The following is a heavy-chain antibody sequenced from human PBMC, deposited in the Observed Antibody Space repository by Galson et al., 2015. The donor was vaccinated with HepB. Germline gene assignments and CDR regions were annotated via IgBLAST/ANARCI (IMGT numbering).Heavy chain of an antibody. Sequence: SVKVSCKASGYTFTSYGISWVRQAPGQGLEWMGWISAYNGNTNYAQKLQGRVTMTTDTSTSTAYMELRSLRSDDTAVYYCARDRHRHPNSGSYGGYWGQGTLVTVSS. CDR2: ISAYNGNT. CDR1: GYTFTSYG. V-gene: IGHV1-18*01. J-gene: IGHJ4*02. CDR3: ARDRHRHPNSGSYGGY. D-gene: IGHD1-26*01.